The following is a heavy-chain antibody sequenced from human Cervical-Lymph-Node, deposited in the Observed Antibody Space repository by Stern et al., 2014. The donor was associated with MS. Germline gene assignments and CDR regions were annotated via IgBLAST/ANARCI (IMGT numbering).Heavy chain of an antibody. J-gene: IGHJ6*02. V-gene: IGHV1-24*01. CDR2: FDPEHGET. Sequence: QVQLVQSGAEVKKPGASVKVSCKVSGYTLSEISMHWVRQAPGKGLEWMGGFDPEHGETRYAQKFQGRVTRAEDRSTDTAYMKLSSLRSEDTAVYYCATHRGRVTYYYGMDVGGQGTTVTVPS. CDR3: ATHRGRVTYYYGMDV. D-gene: IGHD2-21*02. CDR1: GYTLSEIS.